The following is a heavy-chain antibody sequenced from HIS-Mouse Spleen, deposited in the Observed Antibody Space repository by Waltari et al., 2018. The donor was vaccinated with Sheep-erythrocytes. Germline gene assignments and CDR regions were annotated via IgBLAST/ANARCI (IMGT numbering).Heavy chain of an antibody. D-gene: IGHD4-17*01. V-gene: IGHV3-23*01. CDR1: GFTFSSYA. Sequence: EVQLLESGGGLVQPGGSLRLSCSASGFTFSSYAMSWVRQAPGEGREWVSAISGSGSSTYYADSVKGRFTISRDNSKNTLYLQMNSLRAEDTAVYYCAKQTLRRTYFDYWGQGTLVTVSS. J-gene: IGHJ4*02. CDR3: AKQTLRRTYFDY. CDR2: ISGSGSST.